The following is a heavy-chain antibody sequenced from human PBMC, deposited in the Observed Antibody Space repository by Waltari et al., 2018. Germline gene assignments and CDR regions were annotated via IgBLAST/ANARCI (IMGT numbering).Heavy chain of an antibody. CDR3: VRPGSSVGWYYFDY. J-gene: IGHJ4*02. D-gene: IGHD6-19*01. Sequence: QLQPQESGPGLVKPSETLSLTCTVSGDSIRGSNYYWGWIRQPPGQGLEWIGSISYSVTTYCNPSLKSRVTISVDTSKNQFSLNLSSVTAADTAVFYCVRPGSSVGWYYFDYWGQGTLVTVSS. V-gene: IGHV4-39*01. CDR1: GDSIRGSNYY. CDR2: ISYSVTT.